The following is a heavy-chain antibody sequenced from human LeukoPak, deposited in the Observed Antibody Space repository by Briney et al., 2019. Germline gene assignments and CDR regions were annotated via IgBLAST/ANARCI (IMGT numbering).Heavy chain of an antibody. CDR2: ISSSSSYT. CDR1: GFTSSDYY. CDR3: ARVGYYAFDI. V-gene: IGHV3-11*06. J-gene: IGHJ3*02. D-gene: IGHD3-22*01. Sequence: GGSLRLSCAASGFTSSDYYMSWIRQAPGKGLEWVSYISSSSSYTNYANSVKGRFTISRDNAKNSLYLQMNSLRAEDTALYYCARVGYYAFDIWGQGTMVTVSS.